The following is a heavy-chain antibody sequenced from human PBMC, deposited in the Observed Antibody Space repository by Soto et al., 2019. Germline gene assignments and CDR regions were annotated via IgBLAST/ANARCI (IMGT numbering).Heavy chain of an antibody. J-gene: IGHJ4*02. CDR2: ISYDGSNK. D-gene: IGHD1-26*01. CDR1: GFTFSSYA. CDR3: ARAQGVGSGSYHYFDY. V-gene: IGHV3-30-3*01. Sequence: VQLVESGGGLVQPGGSLRLSCAASGFTFSSYAMHWVRQAPGKGLEWVAVISYDGSNKYYADSVKGRFTISRDNSKNTLYLQMNSLRAEDTAVYYCARAQGVGSGSYHYFDYWGQGTLVTVSS.